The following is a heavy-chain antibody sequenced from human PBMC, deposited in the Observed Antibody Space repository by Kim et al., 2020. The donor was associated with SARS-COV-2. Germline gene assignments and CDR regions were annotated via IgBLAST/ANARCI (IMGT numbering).Heavy chain of an antibody. D-gene: IGHD3-3*01. V-gene: IGHV4-39*01. J-gene: IGHJ4*02. CDR1: GGSISSSSYY. CDR2: IYYSGSS. Sequence: SETLSLTCTVSGGSISSSSYYWGWIRQPPGKGLEWIGSIYYSGSSYYNPSLKSRVTISVDTSKNQFSLKLSSVTAADTAVYYCTNFWSGYYFLDYWGQGT. CDR3: TNFWSGYYFLDY.